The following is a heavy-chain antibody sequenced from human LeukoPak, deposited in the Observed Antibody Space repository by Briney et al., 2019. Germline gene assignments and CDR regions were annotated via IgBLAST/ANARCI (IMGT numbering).Heavy chain of an antibody. Sequence: SETLSLTCAVYGGSFSGYYWSWIRQPPGKGLEWIGEINHSGSTNYNPSLKSRVTISVDTSKNQFSLKLSSVTAADTAVYYRARYLRSGRIYYGMDVWGQGTTVTVSS. CDR1: GGSFSGYY. CDR3: ARYLRSGRIYYGMDV. V-gene: IGHV4-34*01. CDR2: INHSGST. J-gene: IGHJ6*02. D-gene: IGHD6-19*01.